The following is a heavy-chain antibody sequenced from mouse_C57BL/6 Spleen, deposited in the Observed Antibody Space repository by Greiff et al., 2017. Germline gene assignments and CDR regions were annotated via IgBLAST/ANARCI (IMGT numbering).Heavy chain of an antibody. Sequence: EVHLVESGPGLVKPSQSLSLTCSVTGYSITSGYYWNWIRQFPGNKLEWMGYISYDGSNNYNPSLKNRISITRDTSKNQFFLKLNSVTTEDTATYYCARDRLLDYWGQGTTLTVSS. D-gene: IGHD1-1*01. CDR3: ARDRLLDY. CDR2: ISYDGSN. J-gene: IGHJ2*01. CDR1: GYSITSGYY. V-gene: IGHV3-6*01.